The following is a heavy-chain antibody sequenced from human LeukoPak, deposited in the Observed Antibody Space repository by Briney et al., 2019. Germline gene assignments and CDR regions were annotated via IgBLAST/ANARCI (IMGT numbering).Heavy chain of an antibody. D-gene: IGHD3-22*01. CDR3: AKDSSDYYFDY. J-gene: IGHJ4*02. CDR1: GFTFRSYG. CDR2: IWYDEITK. V-gene: IGHV3-30*02. Sequence: GGSLRLSCVASGFTFRSYGIHWVRQAPGKGLEWLAFIWYDEITKNYADSVKGRFTISRDNSKNTLYVQMNSLGPDDTAVYYCAKDSSDYYFDYWGQGTLVTVSS.